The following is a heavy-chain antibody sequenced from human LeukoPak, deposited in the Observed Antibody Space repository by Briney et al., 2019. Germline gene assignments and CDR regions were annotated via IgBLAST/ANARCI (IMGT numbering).Heavy chain of an antibody. CDR3: ARIPAAITGDGY. CDR1: GFTFSSYA. D-gene: IGHD2-2*02. CDR2: ISGSGGNT. V-gene: IGHV3-23*01. J-gene: IGHJ4*02. Sequence: GGSLRLSCAASGFTFSSYAMSWVRQAPGKGLEWVSLISGSGGNTYYADSVKGRFTISRDNSKNTLYLQMNSLRAEDTAVYYCARIPAAITGDGYWGQGTLVTVSS.